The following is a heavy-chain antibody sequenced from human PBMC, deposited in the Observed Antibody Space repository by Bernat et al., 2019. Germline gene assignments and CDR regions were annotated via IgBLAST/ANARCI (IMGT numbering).Heavy chain of an antibody. D-gene: IGHD3-10*01. V-gene: IGHV3-64*01. Sequence: EVQLVESGGGLVQPGGSLRLSCAASGFTFSSYAMHWVRQAPGKGLEYVSAISSNGGSTYYANSVKGRFTISRDKSKNTLYLQMGSLRAEDMAVYYCARNGGSGSYHNWGQGTLVTVSS. CDR3: ARNGGSGSYHN. J-gene: IGHJ4*02. CDR1: GFTFSSYA. CDR2: ISSNGGST.